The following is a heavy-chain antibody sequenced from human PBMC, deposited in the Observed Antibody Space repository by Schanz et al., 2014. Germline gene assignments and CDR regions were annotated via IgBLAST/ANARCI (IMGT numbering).Heavy chain of an antibody. D-gene: IGHD5-18*01. CDR2: ITYNGGTI. V-gene: IGHV3-48*04. Sequence: EVHLVESGGGLVQPGGSLRLSCAASGFTFSSYAMSWVRQAPGKGLEWISYITYNGGTIYYADSVKGRFTISRDNAKNSLYLQMTSLRAEDTAVYYCVRVSFADPRLYRGMDRDIDYWGQGTLVTVSS. CDR3: VRVSFADPRLYRGMDRDIDY. J-gene: IGHJ4*02. CDR1: GFTFSSYA.